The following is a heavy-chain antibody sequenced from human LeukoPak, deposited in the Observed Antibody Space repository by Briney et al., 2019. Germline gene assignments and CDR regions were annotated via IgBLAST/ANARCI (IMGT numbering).Heavy chain of an antibody. D-gene: IGHD3-10*01. CDR1: GFSFNSYA. V-gene: IGHV3-23*01. Sequence: GGSLRLSCAASGFSFNSYAMAWVRQAPGKGLEWVSALTDSGTGANFADSVTGRFTISRDNSNNTLYLQMNSLRAEDTAIYYCAKRSGGSYGYFDYWGQGTLVTVSS. CDR3: AKRSGGSYGYFDY. J-gene: IGHJ4*02. CDR2: LTDSGTGA.